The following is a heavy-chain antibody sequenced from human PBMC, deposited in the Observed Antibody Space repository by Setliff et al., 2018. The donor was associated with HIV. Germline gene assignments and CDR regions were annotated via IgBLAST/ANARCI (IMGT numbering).Heavy chain of an antibody. D-gene: IGHD2-2*01. CDR1: GGTFSSYE. CDR2: ITPVFGTT. CDR3: ARGRRVVPAAESNWFDP. J-gene: IGHJ5*02. V-gene: IGHV1-69*13. Sequence: SVKVSCKASGGTFSSYEMSWVRQAPGQGPEWMGGITPVFGTTKYAQKCQGRVAITADEFTSTVYMEVRSLRFDDTAVYYCARGRRVVPAAESNWFDPWGQGTLVTVS.